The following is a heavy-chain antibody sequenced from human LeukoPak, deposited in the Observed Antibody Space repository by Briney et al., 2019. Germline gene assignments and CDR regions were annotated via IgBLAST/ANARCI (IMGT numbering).Heavy chain of an antibody. V-gene: IGHV1-8*01. Sequence: ASVKVSCKASGYTFTSYDINWVRQATGQGLEWMGWMSPNSGNTGYAQKFQGRVTMTRNTSISTAYMELSSLRSEDTAVYYCARGHPGVYYSSGWYRPLYYFDYWGQGTLVTVSS. CDR3: ARGHPGVYYSSGWYRPLYYFDY. J-gene: IGHJ4*02. D-gene: IGHD6-19*01. CDR2: MSPNSGNT. CDR1: GYTFTSYD.